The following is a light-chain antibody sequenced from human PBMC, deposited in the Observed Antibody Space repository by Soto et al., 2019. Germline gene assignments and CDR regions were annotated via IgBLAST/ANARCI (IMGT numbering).Light chain of an antibody. V-gene: IGKV3-11*01. CDR3: QQRSNWPSIT. CDR2: DAS. Sequence: EIVLTQSPATLSLSPGERATLSCRASQSVTNYLAWYRQKPGQAPRLLIYDASNRATGIPARFSGSGSGTDFTLTISSLEPEDIAVYYCQQRSNWPSITFGQGTRLEIK. CDR1: QSVTNY. J-gene: IGKJ5*01.